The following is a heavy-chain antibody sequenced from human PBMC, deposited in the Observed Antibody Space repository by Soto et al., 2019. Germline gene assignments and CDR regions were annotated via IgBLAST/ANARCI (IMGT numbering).Heavy chain of an antibody. CDR2: IIPIFGTA. CDR1: GGTFSSYA. Sequence: EASVKVSCKASGGTFSSYAISWVRQAPGQGLEWMGGIIPIFGTANYAQKFQGRVTITADESTSTAYMELSSLRSEDTAVYYCARNVVVVPAAIGGPWGYYYYGMDVWGQGTTVTVSS. J-gene: IGHJ6*02. D-gene: IGHD2-2*01. CDR3: ARNVVVVPAAIGGPWGYYYYGMDV. V-gene: IGHV1-69*13.